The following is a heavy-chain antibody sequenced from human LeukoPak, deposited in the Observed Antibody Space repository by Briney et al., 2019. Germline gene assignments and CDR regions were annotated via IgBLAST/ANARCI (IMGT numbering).Heavy chain of an antibody. Sequence: GGSLRLSCAASGFTFSDYYMSWIRQAPGKVLERVSYISSSGSTIYYADSVKGRFTISRDNAKNSLYLQMNSLRAEDTAVYYCARSRGYYYDSSGYLPFDYWGQGTLVTVSS. V-gene: IGHV3-11*04. CDR1: GFTFSDYY. J-gene: IGHJ4*02. CDR3: ARSRGYYYDSSGYLPFDY. CDR2: ISSSGSTI. D-gene: IGHD3-22*01.